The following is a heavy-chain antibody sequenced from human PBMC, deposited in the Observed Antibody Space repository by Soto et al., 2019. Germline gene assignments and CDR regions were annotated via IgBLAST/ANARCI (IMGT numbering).Heavy chain of an antibody. CDR1: GYSFTSYW. V-gene: IGHV5-51*01. Sequence: GESLKISCKGSGYSFTSYWIGWVRQMPGKGLEWMGIIYPGGSDTRYSPSFQGQVTISADKSISTAYLQWSSLKASDTAMYYCARRIEYSSSSVSLDYWGQGTLVTVSS. CDR2: IYPGGSDT. J-gene: IGHJ4*02. CDR3: ARRIEYSSSSVSLDY. D-gene: IGHD6-6*01.